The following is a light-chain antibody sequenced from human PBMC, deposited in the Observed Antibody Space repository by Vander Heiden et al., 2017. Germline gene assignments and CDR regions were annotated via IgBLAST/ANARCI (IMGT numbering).Light chain of an antibody. CDR3: QQFGSSSYT. CDR1: QSVSSSY. Sequence: IVLTQSPGTLSLSPGERVTLSCRASQSVSSSYLAWYQQKPGQAPRLLIYGTSSRATGIPDRFSGSGSGTDFTLTISRLEPEDFAVYYCQQFGSSSYTFGQGTKLEIK. V-gene: IGKV3-20*01. CDR2: GTS. J-gene: IGKJ2*01.